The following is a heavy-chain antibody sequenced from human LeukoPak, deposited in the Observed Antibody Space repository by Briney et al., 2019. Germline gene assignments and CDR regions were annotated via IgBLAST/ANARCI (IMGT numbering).Heavy chain of an antibody. V-gene: IGHV3-21*01. Sequence: GRSLRLSCAASGFTFSSYSMNWVRQAPGKGLEWVSSISSSSSYIYYADSVKGRFTISRDNAKNSLYLQMNSLRAEDTAVYYCARDFSSGWYWFDPWGQGTLVTVSS. J-gene: IGHJ5*02. CDR1: GFTFSSYS. CDR2: ISSSSSYI. D-gene: IGHD6-19*01. CDR3: ARDFSSGWYWFDP.